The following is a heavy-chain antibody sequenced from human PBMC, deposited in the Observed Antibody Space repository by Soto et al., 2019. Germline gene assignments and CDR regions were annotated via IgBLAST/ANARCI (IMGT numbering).Heavy chain of an antibody. D-gene: IGHD3-22*01. J-gene: IGHJ4*02. V-gene: IGHV3-23*01. CDR2: ISGSGGST. Sequence: EVQLLESGGGLVQPGGSLRLSCAASGFTFSSYAMSWVRQTPGKGLEWVSAISGSGGSTYYADSVKGRFTISRDNSNNTLYLQMNSLRAEDTAVYYCANPSHYYDSSAYAVVWGQGTLVTVSS. CDR1: GFTFSSYA. CDR3: ANPSHYYDSSAYAVV.